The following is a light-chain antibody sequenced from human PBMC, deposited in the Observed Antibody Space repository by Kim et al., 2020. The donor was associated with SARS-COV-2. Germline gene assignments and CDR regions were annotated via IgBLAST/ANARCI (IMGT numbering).Light chain of an antibody. CDR1: QTIKSNY. J-gene: IGKJ2*01. CDR2: GAS. Sequence: EIVLTQSPGTLSLSPGERATFSCRASQTIKSNYLAWYQQKTGQPPRVLIYGASYRATGVPDRFSGSGFETDFTLTITGLEPDDFAVYYCQQYGDSQYTFGQGTKLEI. V-gene: IGKV3-20*01. CDR3: QQYGDSQYT.